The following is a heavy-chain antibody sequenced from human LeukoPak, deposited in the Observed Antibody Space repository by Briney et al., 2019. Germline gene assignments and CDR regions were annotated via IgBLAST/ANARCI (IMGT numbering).Heavy chain of an antibody. V-gene: IGHV1-2*02. D-gene: IGHD2-2*01. CDR1: GYTFTGYY. CDR3: ARALLNPPVVPAAPHDAFDI. CDR2: INPNSGGT. Sequence: ASVKVSCKASGYTFTGYYMHWVRQAPGQGLEWMGWINPNSGGTNYAQKFQGRVTMTRDTSISTAYMELSRLRSDDTAVYYCARALLNPPVVPAAPHDAFDIWGQGTMVTVSS. J-gene: IGHJ3*02.